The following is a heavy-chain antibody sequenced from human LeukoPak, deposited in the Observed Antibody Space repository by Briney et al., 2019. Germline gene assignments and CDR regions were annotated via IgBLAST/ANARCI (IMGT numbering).Heavy chain of an antibody. CDR3: ASRQYSGYEGGNWFDP. V-gene: IGHV7-4-1*02. J-gene: IGHJ5*02. Sequence: ASVKVSCKASGYTFTSYAMSWVRQAPGQGLEWMGWINTNTGNPTYAQGFTGRFVFSLDTSVSTAYLQISSLKAEDTAVYYCASRQYSGYEGGNWFDPWGQGTLVTVSS. D-gene: IGHD5-12*01. CDR2: INTNTGNP. CDR1: GYTFTSYA.